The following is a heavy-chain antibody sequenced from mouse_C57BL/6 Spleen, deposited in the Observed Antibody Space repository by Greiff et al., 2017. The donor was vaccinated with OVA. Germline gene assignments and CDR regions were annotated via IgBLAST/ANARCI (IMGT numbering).Heavy chain of an antibody. V-gene: IGHV7-3*01. J-gene: IGHJ4*01. Sequence: EVKVVESGGGLVQPGGSLSLSCAASGFTFTDYYMSWVRQPPGKALEWLGFIRNKANGYTTEYSASVKGRFTISRDNSQSILYLQMNALRAEDSATYYCARYGTCAMDYWGQGTSVTVSS. D-gene: IGHD3-3*01. CDR3: ARYGTCAMDY. CDR1: GFTFTDYY. CDR2: IRNKANGYTT.